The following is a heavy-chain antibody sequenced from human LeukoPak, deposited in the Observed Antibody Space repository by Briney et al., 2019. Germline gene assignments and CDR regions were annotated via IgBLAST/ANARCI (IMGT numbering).Heavy chain of an antibody. CDR1: GDSMSNGGYF. D-gene: IGHD1-1*01. J-gene: IGHJ4*02. Sequence: SETLSLTCTVSGDSMSNGGYFWSWIRQHPGKGLEWIGYIYYTGSTTYNPSLQSRVTISVDTSKNNFSLRPNPVTAADTAVYFCARGLPGARIPYHFDSWGQGTLVAVSS. CDR3: ARGLPGARIPYHFDS. CDR2: IYYTGST. V-gene: IGHV4-31*03.